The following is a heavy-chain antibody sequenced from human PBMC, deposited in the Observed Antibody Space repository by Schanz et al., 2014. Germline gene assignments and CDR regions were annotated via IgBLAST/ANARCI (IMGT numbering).Heavy chain of an antibody. CDR3: AREGERKGMLPYYFDY. CDR1: GFTLSSYA. J-gene: IGHJ4*02. D-gene: IGHD3-10*01. V-gene: IGHV3-23*04. CDR2: INTADTT. Sequence: VESGGGLVKPGDSLRLSCAASGFTLSSYALSWFRQSPGKGLEWVSAINTADTTYYADSVRGRFTISRDNSRNTLYLQMNSLRDEDTAVYYCAREGERKGMLPYYFDYWGQGALVTVSS.